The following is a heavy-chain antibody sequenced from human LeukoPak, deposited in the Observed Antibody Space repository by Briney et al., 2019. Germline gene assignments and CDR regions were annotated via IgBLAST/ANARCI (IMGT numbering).Heavy chain of an antibody. V-gene: IGHV3-21*05. Sequence: GGSLRLSCAASGVTFSSYAMSWVRQAPGKGLEWVSYISSSSSYTNYADSVKGRFTISRDNAKNSLYLQMNSLRAEDTAVYYCARSLYDSSGYVDYWGQGTLVTVSS. CDR2: ISSSSSYT. CDR1: GVTFSSYA. D-gene: IGHD3-22*01. J-gene: IGHJ4*02. CDR3: ARSLYDSSGYVDY.